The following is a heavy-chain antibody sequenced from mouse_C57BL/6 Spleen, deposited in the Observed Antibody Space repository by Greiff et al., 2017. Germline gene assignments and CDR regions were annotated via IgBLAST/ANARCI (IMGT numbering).Heavy chain of an antibody. Sequence: VKLQQPGAELVMPGASVKLSCKASGYTFTSYWVHWVKQRPGQGLEWIGEIDPSDSYTNYNQKFKGKSTLTVDKSSSTAYMQLSSLTSEDSAVYYCARWNTTVYYFDYWGQGTTLTVSS. V-gene: IGHV1-69*01. J-gene: IGHJ2*01. D-gene: IGHD1-1*01. CDR3: ARWNTTVYYFDY. CDR1: GYTFTSYW. CDR2: IDPSDSYT.